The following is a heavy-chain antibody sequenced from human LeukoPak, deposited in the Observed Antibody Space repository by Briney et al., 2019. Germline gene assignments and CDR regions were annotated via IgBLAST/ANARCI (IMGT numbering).Heavy chain of an antibody. Sequence: GGSLRLSCAASGFIFSNYYMSWIRQAPGKGLEWVSYISSSGSTIYYADSVKGRFTISRDNAKNSLSLQMNSLRAEDTAVYYCARAVGEYVVVVPAARSVDYYYYMGVWGKGTTVTVSS. CDR2: ISSSGSTI. V-gene: IGHV3-11*01. CDR1: GFIFSNYY. CDR3: ARAVGEYVVVVPAARSVDYYYYMGV. D-gene: IGHD2-2*01. J-gene: IGHJ6*03.